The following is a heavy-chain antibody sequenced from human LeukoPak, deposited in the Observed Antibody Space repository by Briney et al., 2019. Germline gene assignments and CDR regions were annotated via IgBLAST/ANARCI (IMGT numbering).Heavy chain of an antibody. J-gene: IGHJ4*02. CDR2: ISGSGGST. Sequence: GGSLRLSCAASGFTFSSYGLSWVRQAPGKGLEWVSAISGSGGSTYYADSVKGRFTISRDNSKNSLYLQMNSLRAEDTAVYYCAREVRGSLTYGFDYWGQGTLVTVSS. CDR1: GFTFSSYG. D-gene: IGHD1-26*01. CDR3: AREVRGSLTYGFDY. V-gene: IGHV3-23*01.